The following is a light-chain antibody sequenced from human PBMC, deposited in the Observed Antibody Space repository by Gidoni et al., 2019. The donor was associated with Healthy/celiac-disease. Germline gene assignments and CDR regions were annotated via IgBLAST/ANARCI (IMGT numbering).Light chain of an antibody. J-gene: IGKJ4*01. CDR2: DAS. V-gene: IGKV3-11*01. CDR3: QQRSNWLT. CDR1: QSVSSY. Sequence: EIVLTQSPATLSLSPGERATLSCRASQSVSSYLAWYQQKPGHAPRLLIYDASNRATGIPARFSGSGSGTDFTLSISSLDPEDFAVYYCQQRSNWLTFGGGTKVEIK.